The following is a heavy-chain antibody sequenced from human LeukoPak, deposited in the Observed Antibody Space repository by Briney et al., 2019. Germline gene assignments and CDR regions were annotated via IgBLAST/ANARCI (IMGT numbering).Heavy chain of an antibody. J-gene: IGHJ5*02. D-gene: IGHD3-3*01. V-gene: IGHV4-31*03. CDR3: ARHSGLRSPFDP. CDR2: IYYSGST. Sequence: PSETLSLTCTVSGDSISSGNYYWSWIRQHPGKGLEWIGYIYYSGSTYYNPSLKSRVTISMDTSKNQFSLKLNSVSAADTSVYYCARHSGLRSPFDPWGQGTLVTVSS. CDR1: GDSISSGNYY.